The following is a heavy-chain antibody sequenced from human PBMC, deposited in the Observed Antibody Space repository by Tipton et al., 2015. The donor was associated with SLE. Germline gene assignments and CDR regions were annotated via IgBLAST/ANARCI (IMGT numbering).Heavy chain of an antibody. CDR2: VHNSGSA. Sequence: TLSLTCTVSGGSISSNIYYWGWIRQPPGKGLEWIGSVHNSGSAYHNASLKSRVTTSFDTSKKQFSLKLNSVTVADTAVYYCARYYYSSGSYRFDYWGQGTLVIVSS. CDR1: GGSISSNIYY. J-gene: IGHJ4*02. CDR3: ARYYYSSGSYRFDY. D-gene: IGHD3-10*01. V-gene: IGHV4-39*07.